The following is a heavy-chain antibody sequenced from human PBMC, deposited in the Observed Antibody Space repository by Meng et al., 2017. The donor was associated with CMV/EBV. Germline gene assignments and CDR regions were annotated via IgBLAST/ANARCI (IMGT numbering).Heavy chain of an antibody. V-gene: IGHV4-59*01. J-gene: IGHJ4*02. CDR3: ARVGGHYDFWSGYAQLGYFDY. Sequence: SETLSLTCTVSGGSISSYYWSWIRQPPGKGLEWIGYIYYSGSTNYNPSLKSRVTISVDTSKNQFSLKLSPVTAADTAVYYCARVGGHYDFWSGYAQLGYFDYWGQGTLVTVSS. CDR1: GGSISSYY. CDR2: IYYSGST. D-gene: IGHD3-3*01.